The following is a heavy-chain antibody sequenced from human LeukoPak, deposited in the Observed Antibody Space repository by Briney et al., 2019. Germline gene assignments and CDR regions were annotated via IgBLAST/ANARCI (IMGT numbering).Heavy chain of an antibody. D-gene: IGHD1-26*01. J-gene: IGHJ4*02. V-gene: IGHV3-23*01. Sequence: GGSLRLSCAASGFTFSSYAMSWVRQAPGKGLEWVSAISGSGGSIYYADSVKGRFTISRDNSKNTLYLQMNSLRAEDTTVYYCAKDVGKWESLHFFDYWGQGTLVTVSS. CDR3: AKDVGKWESLHFFDY. CDR1: GFTFSSYA. CDR2: ISGSGGSI.